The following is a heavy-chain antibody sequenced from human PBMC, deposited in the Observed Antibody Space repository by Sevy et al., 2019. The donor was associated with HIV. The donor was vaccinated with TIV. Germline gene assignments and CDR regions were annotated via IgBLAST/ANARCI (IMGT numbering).Heavy chain of an antibody. Sequence: GGSLRLSCAASGFTFSSYWLNWVRQAPGKGLEWVANIKQDGSKRYYVDSVKGRFTISRDNAKNSLYLQMNSLRAEDTSVYYCEGASFCSSASCYSGGYHYWGQGTLVTVSS. CDR2: IKQDGSKR. CDR1: GFTFSSYW. D-gene: IGHD2-2*01. CDR3: EGASFCSSASCYSGGYHY. V-gene: IGHV3-7*04. J-gene: IGHJ4*02.